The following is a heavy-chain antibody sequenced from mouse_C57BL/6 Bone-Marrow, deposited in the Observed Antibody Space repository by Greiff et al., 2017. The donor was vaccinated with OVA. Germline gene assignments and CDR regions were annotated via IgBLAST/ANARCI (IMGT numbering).Heavy chain of an antibody. CDR1: GYTFTDYN. V-gene: IGHV1-22*01. J-gene: IGHJ3*01. CDR3: ARGRYYDYDWFAY. D-gene: IGHD2-4*01. CDR2: INPNNGGT. Sequence: VQLQQSGPELVKPGASVKMSCKASGYTFTDYNMHWVKQSHGKSLAWIGYINPNNGGTSYNQKFKGKATLTVNKSSSTAYMELRSLTSEDSAVYYCARGRYYDYDWFAYWGQGTLVTVSA.